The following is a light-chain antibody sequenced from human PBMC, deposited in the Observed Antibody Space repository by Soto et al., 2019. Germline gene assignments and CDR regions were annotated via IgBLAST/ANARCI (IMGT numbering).Light chain of an antibody. Sequence: DIQMTQSPSTLSASVGDRVIITCRASQSISSWLAWYPQKPGKAPKLLIYKASSLESGVPSRFSGSGSGTEFSLTISSLQPDDFATYYCQEYNSYPWTFGQGTKVDIK. CDR2: KAS. J-gene: IGKJ1*01. CDR3: QEYNSYPWT. V-gene: IGKV1-5*03. CDR1: QSISSW.